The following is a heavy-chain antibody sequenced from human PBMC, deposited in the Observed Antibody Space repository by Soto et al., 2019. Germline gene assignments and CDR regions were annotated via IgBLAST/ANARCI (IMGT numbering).Heavy chain of an antibody. CDR3: ARDQENLNAFDI. Sequence: SQTLSRTCAISGDSVSSNSATLNWIRQSPSRGLEWLGRTYYRSKWYNDYAVSVKSRITINPDTSKNQFSLQLNSVTPEDTAVYYCARDQENLNAFDIWGQGTMVTVSS. J-gene: IGHJ3*02. V-gene: IGHV6-1*01. CDR1: GDSVSSNSAT. CDR2: TYYRSKWYN.